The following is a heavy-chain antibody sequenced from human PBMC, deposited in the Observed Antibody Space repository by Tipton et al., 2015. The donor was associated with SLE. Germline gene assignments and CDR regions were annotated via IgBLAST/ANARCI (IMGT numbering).Heavy chain of an antibody. J-gene: IGHJ4*02. CDR3: ARGELGDFDS. D-gene: IGHD1-26*01. V-gene: IGHV4-59*08. CDR2: VYYLGAT. Sequence: TLSLTCTVSNGSINAYYWSWIRQPPGKGLEYIGHVYYLGATNYSPSLKSRVAMSVDTSKNQFSLKLTSVTAADTAVYYCARGELGDFDSWGQGTPVTVSS. CDR1: NGSINAYY.